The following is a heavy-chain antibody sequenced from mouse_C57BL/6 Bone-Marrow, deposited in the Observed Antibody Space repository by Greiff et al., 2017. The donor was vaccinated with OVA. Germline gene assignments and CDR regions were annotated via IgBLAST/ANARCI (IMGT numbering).Heavy chain of an antibody. CDR3: ASSAYYSNYWFAY. V-gene: IGHV2-2*01. D-gene: IGHD2-5*01. J-gene: IGHJ3*01. CDR2: IWSGGST. Sequence: VKLMESGPGLVQPSQSLSITCTVSGFSLTSYGVHWVRQSPGKGLEWLGVIWSGGSTDYNAAFISRLSISKDNSKSQVFFKMNSLQADDTAIYYCASSAYYSNYWFAYWGQGTLVTVSA. CDR1: GFSLTSYG.